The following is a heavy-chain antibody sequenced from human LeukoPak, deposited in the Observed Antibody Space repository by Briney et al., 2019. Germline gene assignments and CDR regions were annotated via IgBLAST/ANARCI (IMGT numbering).Heavy chain of an antibody. CDR2: INHSGST. CDR3: ARGFGVPAAILRWFDP. V-gene: IGHV4-34*01. J-gene: IGHJ5*02. D-gene: IGHD2-2*02. CDR1: GGSFSGYY. Sequence: SETLSLTCAVYGGSFSGYYWSWIRQPPGKGLEWIGEINHSGSTNYNPSLKSRVTISVDTSKNQFSLKLSSVTAADTAVYHCARGFGVPAAILRWFDPWGQGTLVTVSS.